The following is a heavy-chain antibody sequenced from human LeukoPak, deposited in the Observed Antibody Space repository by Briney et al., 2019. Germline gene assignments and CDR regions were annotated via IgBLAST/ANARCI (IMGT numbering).Heavy chain of an antibody. CDR3: AKGRGYSYGQWSPFFDY. D-gene: IGHD5-18*01. Sequence: GGSLRLSCAASGFTFSSYAMSWVRQAPGKGLEWVSAISGSGGSTYYADSVKGRFTTSRDNSKNTLYLQMNSLRAEDTAVYYCAKGRGYSYGQWSPFFDYWGQGTLVTVSS. V-gene: IGHV3-23*01. CDR2: ISGSGGST. CDR1: GFTFSSYA. J-gene: IGHJ4*02.